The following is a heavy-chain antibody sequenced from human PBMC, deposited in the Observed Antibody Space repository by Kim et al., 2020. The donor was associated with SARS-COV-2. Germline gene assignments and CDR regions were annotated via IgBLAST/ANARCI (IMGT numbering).Heavy chain of an antibody. D-gene: IGHD2-2*01. CDR3: ARVGCSSISCFQIDY. J-gene: IGHJ4*01. V-gene: IGHV3-33*01. CDR1: GFTFRSYG. CDR2: IWYDGSNK. Sequence: GGSLRLSCAASGFTFRSYGMHWVRQAPGKGLECVAVIWYDGSNKYYADSVKGRFTISRDNSKNTLFLQMNSLRAEDTAVYYCARVGCSSISCFQIDYWG.